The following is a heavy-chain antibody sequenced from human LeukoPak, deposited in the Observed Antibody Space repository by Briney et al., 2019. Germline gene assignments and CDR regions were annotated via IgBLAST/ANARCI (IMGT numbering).Heavy chain of an antibody. D-gene: IGHD2-21*02. J-gene: IGHJ4*02. V-gene: IGHV3-23*01. CDR3: AKPQVTANWYYFHY. CDR2: ISDSGSNT. CDR1: DFTFRTYA. Sequence: GGSLRLSCAASDFTFRTYAMTWVRQAPGKGLEWVSAISDSGSNTFYADSVKGRFTISRDNSKNMLYLQMNNLRAEDTAVYFCAKPQVTANWYYFHYWGQGTLVTVSS.